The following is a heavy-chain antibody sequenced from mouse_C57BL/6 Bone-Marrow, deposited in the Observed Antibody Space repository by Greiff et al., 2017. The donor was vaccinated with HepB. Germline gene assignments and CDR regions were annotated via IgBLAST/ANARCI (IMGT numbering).Heavy chain of an antibody. CDR3: ARHEDLYRNYCYFDV. D-gene: IGHD5-1*01. J-gene: IGHJ1*03. V-gene: IGHV5-6*01. CDR1: GFTFSSYG. CDR2: ISSGGSYT. Sequence: EVQLQESGGDLVKPGGSLKLSCAASGFTFSSYGMSWVRQTPDKRLEWVANISSGGSYTYYPDSVKGRFTISRDNAKNTLYLQMSSLKSEDTAMYYCARHEDLYRNYCYFDVWGTGTTVTVSS.